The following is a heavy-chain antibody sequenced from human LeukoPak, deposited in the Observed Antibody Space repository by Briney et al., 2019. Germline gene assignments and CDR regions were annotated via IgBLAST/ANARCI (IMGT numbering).Heavy chain of an antibody. CDR2: INPNSGGT. D-gene: IGHD3-22*01. CDR1: GYTFTGYY. V-gene: IGHV1-2*02. CDR3: ARLDDSSGYYYFDY. Sequence: GASVKVSCKASGYTFTGYYMHWVRQAPGQGLEWMGWINPNSGGTNYAQKFQGRVTMARDTSISTAYMELSRLRSDDTAVYYCARLDDSSGYYYFDYWGQGTLVTVSS. J-gene: IGHJ4*02.